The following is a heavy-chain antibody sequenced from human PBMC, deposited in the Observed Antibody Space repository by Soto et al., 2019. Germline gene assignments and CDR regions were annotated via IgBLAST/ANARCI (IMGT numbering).Heavy chain of an antibody. CDR2: ISGSGGST. V-gene: IGHV3-23*01. J-gene: IGHJ3*02. Sequence: GGSLRLSCAASGFTFSSYAMSWVRQAPGKGLEWVSAISGSGGSTYYADSVKGRFTISRDNSKNTLYLQMNSLRAEDTAVYYCAKDSTYYYDSSGSWRLDAFDIWGQGTMVTVSS. CDR3: AKDSTYYYDSSGSWRLDAFDI. CDR1: GFTFSSYA. D-gene: IGHD3-22*01.